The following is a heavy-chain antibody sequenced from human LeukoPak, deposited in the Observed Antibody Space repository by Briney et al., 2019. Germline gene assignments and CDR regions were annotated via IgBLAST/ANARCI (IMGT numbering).Heavy chain of an antibody. CDR1: GGSISSYY. CDR3: ARGIAARANFDY. J-gene: IGHJ4*02. D-gene: IGHD6-6*01. V-gene: IGHV4-59*01. Sequence: SETLSLTCTVSGGSISSYYWSWIRQPPGKGLEWIGYIYYSGSTNYNPSLKSRVTISVDTSKNQFSLKLSSVTAADTAVYYCARGIAARANFDYWGQGTLVTVSS. CDR2: IYYSGST.